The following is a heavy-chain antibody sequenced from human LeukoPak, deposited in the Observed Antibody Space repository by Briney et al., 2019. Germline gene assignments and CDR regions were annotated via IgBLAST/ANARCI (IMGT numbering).Heavy chain of an antibody. D-gene: IGHD2-15*01. CDR3: ARFLVGYDAFDI. CDR2: IIPIFGTA. V-gene: IGHV1-69*05. J-gene: IGHJ3*02. CDR1: GGTFSSYA. Sequence: SVKVSCKASGGTFSSYAISWVRQAPGQGLEWMGGIIPIFGTANYAQKFQGRVTITTDESTSTAYMELSSLRSEDTAVYYCARFLVGYDAFDIWGQGTMVTVPS.